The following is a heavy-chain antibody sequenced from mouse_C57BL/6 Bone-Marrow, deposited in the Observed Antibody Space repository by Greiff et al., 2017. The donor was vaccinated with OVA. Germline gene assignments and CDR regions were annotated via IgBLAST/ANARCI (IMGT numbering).Heavy chain of an antibody. CDR3: TRDPSYYGSSYYAMDY. D-gene: IGHD1-1*01. Sequence: EVQGVESGEGLVKPGGSLKLSCAASGFTFSSYAMYWVRQTPEKRLEWVAYISSGGDYIYYADTVKGRFTISRDNARNTLYLQMSSLKSEDTALYYCTRDPSYYGSSYYAMDYWGQGTSVTVSS. CDR2: ISSGGDYI. J-gene: IGHJ4*01. CDR1: GFTFSSYA. V-gene: IGHV5-9-1*02.